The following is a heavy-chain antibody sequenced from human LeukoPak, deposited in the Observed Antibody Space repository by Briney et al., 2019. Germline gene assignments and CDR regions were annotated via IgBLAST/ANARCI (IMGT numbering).Heavy chain of an antibody. D-gene: IGHD3-9*01. J-gene: IGHJ4*02. CDR1: GFTFDDCA. V-gene: IGHV3-9*01. CDR2: ISWNSGSI. Sequence: GGSLRLSCAASGFTFDDCAMHWVRQAPGKGLEWVSGISWNSGSIGYADSVKGRFTISRDNAKNSLYLQMNSLRAEDTALYYCAKDSNYDILTGFDYWGQGTLVTVSS. CDR3: AKDSNYDILTGFDY.